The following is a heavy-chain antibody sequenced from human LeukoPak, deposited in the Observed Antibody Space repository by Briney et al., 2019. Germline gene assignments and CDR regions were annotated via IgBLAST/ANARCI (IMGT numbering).Heavy chain of an antibody. CDR3: ARDPGSCSGGSCSFYWYFDL. Sequence: SETLSPTCTVSGVSISSSYWSWIRQSPGKGLEWIGYISYRGTTKYDPSLKGRVTISMDTPKNQVSLNLSSVTAADTAFYYCARDPGSCSGGSCSFYWYFDLWGRGTLVSVSS. D-gene: IGHD2-15*01. CDR1: GVSISSSY. CDR2: ISYRGTT. V-gene: IGHV4-59*01. J-gene: IGHJ2*01.